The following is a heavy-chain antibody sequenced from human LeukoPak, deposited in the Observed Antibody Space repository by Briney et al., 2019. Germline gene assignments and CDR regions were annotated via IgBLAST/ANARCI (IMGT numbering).Heavy chain of an antibody. CDR3: ARVIEYSSSWYGLYYYYYYMDV. V-gene: IGHV3-23*01. D-gene: IGHD6-13*01. J-gene: IGHJ6*03. CDR2: ISGSGGST. Sequence: GGSLRLSCAASGFTFSSYGMSWVRQAPGKGLEWVSAISGSGGSTYYADSVKGRFTISRDNSKNTLYLQMNSLRAEDTAVYYCARVIEYSSSWYGLYYYYYYMDVWGKGTTVTVSS. CDR1: GFTFSSYG.